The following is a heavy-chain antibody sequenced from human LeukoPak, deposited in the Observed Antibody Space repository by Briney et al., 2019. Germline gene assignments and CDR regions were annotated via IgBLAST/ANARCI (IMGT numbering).Heavy chain of an antibody. CDR1: YSFXXXY. Sequence: YSFXXXYMHWVRQAPGQGLEWMGWINPNNGGTNYAQNFQGRVTMTRDTSISTAYMELSRLRSDDTAVYYCARAAAGDYWGQGTLVTVSS. CDR2: INPNNGGT. CDR3: ARAAAGDY. V-gene: IGHV1-2*02. D-gene: IGHD6-13*01. J-gene: IGHJ4*02.